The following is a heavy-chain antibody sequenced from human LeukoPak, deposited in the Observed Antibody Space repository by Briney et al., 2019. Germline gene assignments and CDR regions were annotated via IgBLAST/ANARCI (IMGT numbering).Heavy chain of an antibody. Sequence: GGSLRLSCAASGFTFSSYAIHWVRQAPGKGLEWVALISYDGSTKYSTDSVKGRFTISRDNSKSTLYLQMNSLRPEDTAVYYCAGHFGAWHYFDYWGQGTLVTVSS. J-gene: IGHJ4*02. D-gene: IGHD3-3*01. CDR3: AGHFGAWHYFDY. CDR2: ISYDGSTK. CDR1: GFTFSSYA. V-gene: IGHV3-30*04.